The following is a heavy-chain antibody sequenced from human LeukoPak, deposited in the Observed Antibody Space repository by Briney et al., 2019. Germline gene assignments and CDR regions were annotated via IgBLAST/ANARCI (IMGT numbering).Heavy chain of an antibody. CDR3: ALSTTVTTWSTGLDAFDI. Sequence: GGSLRLSCAASGFTFSSYSMNWVRQAPGKALEWVSYISSSSSTIYYADSVKGRFTISRDNAKNSLYLQMNSLRAEDTAVYYCALSTTVTTWSTGLDAFDIWGQGTMVTVSS. J-gene: IGHJ3*02. CDR2: ISSSSSTI. CDR1: GFTFSSYS. V-gene: IGHV3-48*04. D-gene: IGHD4-17*01.